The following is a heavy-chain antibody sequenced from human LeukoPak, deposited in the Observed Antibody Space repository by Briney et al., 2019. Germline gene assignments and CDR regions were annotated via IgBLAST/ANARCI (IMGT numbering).Heavy chain of an antibody. J-gene: IGHJ4*02. D-gene: IGHD4-17*01. CDR2: IYHSGST. CDR3: ASADMSYGDSYYFDY. Sequence: SETLSLTCAVSGGSISSGGYSWSWIRQPPGKGLEWIGCIYHSGSTCYNPSLKSRVTISVDRSKNQFSLELSSVTAADTAVYYCASADMSYGDSYYFDYWGQGTLVTVSS. CDR1: GGSISSGGYS. V-gene: IGHV4-30-2*01.